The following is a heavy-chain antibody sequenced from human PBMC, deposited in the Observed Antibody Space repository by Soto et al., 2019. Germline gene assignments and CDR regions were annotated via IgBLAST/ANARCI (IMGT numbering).Heavy chain of an antibody. CDR3: TTSVGYCDGDSCSP. CDR1: GFTFSNAW. Sequence: EVQLVESGGGLVKPGGSLRLSCAASGFTFSNAWMNWVRQAPGKGLEWIGRIKTKSDGGTTDYADPVKGRFTISRDDSKTSLYLQMNSLKTEDTAVYSCTTSVGYCDGDSCSPWGLGTTVIVSS. V-gene: IGHV3-15*01. D-gene: IGHD2-15*01. J-gene: IGHJ6*02. CDR2: IKTKSDGGTT.